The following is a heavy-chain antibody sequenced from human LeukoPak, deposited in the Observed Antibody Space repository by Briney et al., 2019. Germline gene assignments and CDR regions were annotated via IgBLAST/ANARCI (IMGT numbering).Heavy chain of an antibody. CDR2: ISSSGSYI. V-gene: IGHV3-21*01. CDR1: GFTYSSYS. CDR3: ARWYCGDYQQFDS. Sequence: GGSLRLSCAASGFTYSSYSMNWVRQAPGKGLEWVSSISSSGSYIYYADSVKGRFTISRDNAKNPLYLQMNSLRAEDTAVNYCARWYCGDYQQFDSWGQGTLVTVSS. D-gene: IGHD4-17*01. J-gene: IGHJ4*02.